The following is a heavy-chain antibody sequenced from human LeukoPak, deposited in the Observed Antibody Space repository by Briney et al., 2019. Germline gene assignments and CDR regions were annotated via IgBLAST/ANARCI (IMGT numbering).Heavy chain of an antibody. CDR2: MNPNSGNT. CDR3: ARGPLVVVVAATSPPGGYGMDV. J-gene: IGHJ6*02. Sequence: ASVKVSCKVSGYTFTSYDINWVRHATGQGLEWMGWMNPNSGNTGYAQKFQGRVTMTRNTSMSTAYMELSSLRSEDTAVYYCARGPLVVVVAATSPPGGYGMDVWGQGTTVTVSS. V-gene: IGHV1-8*01. CDR1: GYTFTSYD. D-gene: IGHD2-15*01.